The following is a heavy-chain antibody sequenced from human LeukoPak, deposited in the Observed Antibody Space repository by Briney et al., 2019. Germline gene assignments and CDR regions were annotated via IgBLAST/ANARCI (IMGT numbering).Heavy chain of an antibody. V-gene: IGHV4-59*01. D-gene: IGHD3-22*01. J-gene: IGHJ4*02. CDR2: IHYSGST. CDR1: GGSISSYH. Sequence: SETLSLTCTVSGGSISSYHWSWIRQPPGKGLEWIGYIHYSGSTIYNPSLKSRVTTSVDTSKNRLSLKLRSVTAADTAVYYCARSRWLLMWGQGTLVTVSS. CDR3: ARSRWLLM.